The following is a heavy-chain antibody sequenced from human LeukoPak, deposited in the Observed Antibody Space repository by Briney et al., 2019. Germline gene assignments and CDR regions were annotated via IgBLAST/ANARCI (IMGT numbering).Heavy chain of an antibody. D-gene: IGHD2-2*01. Sequence: SETLSLTCTVSGGSISGYYWTWMRQPPGKGLEWIGYIYYSVSTKYNPSLKSRVTISADTSKNQVSLKLTSVTAADTAVYYCARDTSQGHKDLWGQGTLVTVSS. CDR2: IYYSVST. V-gene: IGHV4-59*01. CDR3: ARDTSQGHKDL. CDR1: GGSISGYY. J-gene: IGHJ5*02.